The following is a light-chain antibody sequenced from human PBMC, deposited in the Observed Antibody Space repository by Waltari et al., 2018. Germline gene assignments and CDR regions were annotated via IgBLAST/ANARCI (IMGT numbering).Light chain of an antibody. Sequence: QSALTQPASASGSPGQSLPISFTGTSSPLGGYHYVLWYQHQPGKAPKVLMYEGPKRPSGISNRFSGSKSGNTASLTISGLQAEDEADYYCCSYAGRITFVVFGGGTKLTVL. V-gene: IGLV2-23*01. CDR2: EGP. CDR1: SSPLGGYHY. J-gene: IGLJ2*01. CDR3: CSYAGRITFVV.